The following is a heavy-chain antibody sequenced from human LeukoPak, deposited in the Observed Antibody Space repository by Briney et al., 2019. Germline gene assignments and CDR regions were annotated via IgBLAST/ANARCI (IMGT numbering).Heavy chain of an antibody. CDR2: ISYDGSNK. CDR3: VLTVVNAYDH. CDR1: GFTFSNYA. D-gene: IGHD2-21*02. V-gene: IGHV3-30-3*01. J-gene: IGHJ3*01. Sequence: QAGGSLRLSCAASGFTFSNYALHWVRQAPGKGLEWVAVISYDGSNKYYADSVKGRFTISRDNSENTLYLQTNSLRAEDTAVYYCVLTVVNAYDHWGQGTLVTVSS.